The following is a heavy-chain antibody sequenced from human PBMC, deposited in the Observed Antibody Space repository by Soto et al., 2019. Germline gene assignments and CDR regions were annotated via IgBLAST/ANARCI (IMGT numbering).Heavy chain of an antibody. J-gene: IGHJ6*02. CDR1: GYTFTSYY. CDR2: INPSGGST. D-gene: IGHD4-17*01. V-gene: IGHV1-46*01. CDR3: ARGDATKIVVTTYYAMDV. Sequence: ASVQVSCKASGYTFTSYYMHWVRQAPGQGLEWMGIINPSGGSTSYAQKFQGRVTITADESTNIVYMDVTSLRSEDTAVYYCARGDATKIVVTTYYAMDVWGQGTTVTVSS.